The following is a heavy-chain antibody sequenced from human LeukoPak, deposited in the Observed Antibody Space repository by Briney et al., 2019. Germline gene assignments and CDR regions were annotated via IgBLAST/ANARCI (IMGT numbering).Heavy chain of an antibody. CDR2: INHSGST. Sequence: SETLSLTCAVYGGSFSGYYWSWIRQPPGKGLEWIGEINHSGSTNYNPSLKSRVTISVDTSKNQFSLKLSSVTAADTAVYYCARGRATMVRGVSHPFDYWGQGTLVTVSS. CDR1: GGSFSGYY. D-gene: IGHD3-10*01. V-gene: IGHV4-34*01. CDR3: ARGRATMVRGVSHPFDY. J-gene: IGHJ4*02.